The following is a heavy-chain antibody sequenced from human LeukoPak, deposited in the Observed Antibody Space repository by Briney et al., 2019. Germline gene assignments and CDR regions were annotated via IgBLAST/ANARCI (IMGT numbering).Heavy chain of an antibody. Sequence: GGSLRLSCAASGFTFSSYAMSWVRQAPGKGLEWVSSITSSGRYIYYADSVKGRFTISRDNGKNTVYLQMNSLGAEDTAVYYCARDRTTVTVFDYWGQGALVTVSS. J-gene: IGHJ4*02. CDR3: ARDRTTVTVFDY. CDR1: GFTFSSYA. CDR2: ITSSGRYI. V-gene: IGHV3-21*01. D-gene: IGHD4-17*01.